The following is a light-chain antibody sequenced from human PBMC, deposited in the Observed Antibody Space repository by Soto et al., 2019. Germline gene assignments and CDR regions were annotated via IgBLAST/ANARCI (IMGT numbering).Light chain of an antibody. CDR2: DAS. Sequence: EIVLTQSPDTLSLSPGERATLSCRASQSVRSSLAWYQQKPGQAPRLLIYDASIRATGIPARFSGSGSGTDFTLTISSLEPEDFAVYYCQQRSNWPPEVTFGPGTKVDIK. CDR3: QQRSNWPPEVT. J-gene: IGKJ3*01. V-gene: IGKV3-11*01. CDR1: QSVRSS.